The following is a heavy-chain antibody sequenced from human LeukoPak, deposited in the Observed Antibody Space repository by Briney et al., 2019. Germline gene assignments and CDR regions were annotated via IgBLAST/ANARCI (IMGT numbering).Heavy chain of an antibody. CDR1: GYTFTCYY. CDR2: INPNSGGT. D-gene: IGHD2-2*01. V-gene: IGHV1-2*02. J-gene: IGHJ6*03. CDR3: ARDVVVPAALWSYYYMDV. Sequence: ASVKVSCKASGYTFTCYYMHWVRQAPGQGLEWMGWINPNSGGTNYAQKFQGRVTMTRDTSISTAYMELSRLRSDDTAVYYCARDVVVPAALWSYYYMDVWGKGTTVTVSS.